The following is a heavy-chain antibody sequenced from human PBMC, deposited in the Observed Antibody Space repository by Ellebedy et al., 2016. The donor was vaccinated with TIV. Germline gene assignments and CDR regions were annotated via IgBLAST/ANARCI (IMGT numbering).Heavy chain of an antibody. D-gene: IGHD3-22*01. CDR1: DVSISSYY. CDR3: ASQTRYYDVSGFPTWYFGL. J-gene: IGHJ2*01. CDR2: THYSVST. V-gene: IGHV4-59*01. Sequence: MPSETLSLTCTVSDVSISSYYWSWIRQPPGKGLEWIGYTHYSVSTNYSPSLKSRVTISVDTSKNQFSLKLSSVTAADTAVYYCASQTRYYDVSGFPTWYFGLWGRGTLVTVSS.